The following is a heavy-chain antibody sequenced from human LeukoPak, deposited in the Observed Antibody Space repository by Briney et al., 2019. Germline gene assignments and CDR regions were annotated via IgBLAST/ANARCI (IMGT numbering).Heavy chain of an antibody. J-gene: IGHJ6*02. D-gene: IGHD2-2*01. CDR2: INHSGST. CDR3: ARAPGYCSSTSCYYYYYYGMDV. Sequence: SETLSLTCAVYGGSSSGYYWSWIRQPPGKGLEWIGEINHSGSTNYNPSLKSRVTISVDTSKNQFSLKLSSVTAADTAVYYCARAPGYCSSTSCYYYYYYGMDVWGQGTTVTVSS. V-gene: IGHV4-34*01. CDR1: GGSSSGYY.